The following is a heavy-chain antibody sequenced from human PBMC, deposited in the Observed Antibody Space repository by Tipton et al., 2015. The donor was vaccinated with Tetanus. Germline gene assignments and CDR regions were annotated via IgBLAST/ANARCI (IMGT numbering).Heavy chain of an antibody. CDR1: GFTFSHFA. Sequence: SLRLSCVASGFTFSHFAVSRVRRAPGRGLEWVSSLSHDGGNIYYADFARGRFTISRDNSKNTLFLQMDDLRAEDTAIYYCRAEAGTDYWGQGTLVTASS. D-gene: IGHD6-19*01. V-gene: IGHV3-23*01. J-gene: IGHJ4*02. CDR3: RAEAGTDY. CDR2: LSHDGGNI.